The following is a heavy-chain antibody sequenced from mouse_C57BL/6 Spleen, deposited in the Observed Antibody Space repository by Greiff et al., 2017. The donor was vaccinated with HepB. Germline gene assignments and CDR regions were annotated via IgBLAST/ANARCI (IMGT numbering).Heavy chain of an antibody. V-gene: IGHV1-53*01. CDR1: GYTFTSYW. J-gene: IGHJ2*01. CDR3: ARWGSRSITTVVSDY. D-gene: IGHD1-1*01. CDR2: INPSNGGT. Sequence: QVQLQQPGTELVKPGASVKLSCKASGYTFTSYWMHWVKQRPGQGLEWIGNINPSNGGTNYNEKFKSKATLTVDKSSSTAYMQLSSLTSEDSAVYYCARWGSRSITTVVSDYWGQGTTLTVSS.